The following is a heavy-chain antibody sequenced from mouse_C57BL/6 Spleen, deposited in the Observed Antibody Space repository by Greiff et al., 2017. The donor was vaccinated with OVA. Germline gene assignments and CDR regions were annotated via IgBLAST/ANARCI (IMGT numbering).Heavy chain of an antibody. CDR1: GYTFTDYY. CDR3: ARSGNYWYFDV. Sequence: VQLQQSGPELVKPGASVKISCKASGYTFTDYYMNWVKQSHGKSLEWIGDINPNNGGTSYNQKLKGKATLTVDKSSSTAYMELRSLTSEDSAVYYCARSGNYWYFDVWGTGTTVTVSS. V-gene: IGHV1-26*01. D-gene: IGHD2-1*01. J-gene: IGHJ1*03. CDR2: INPNNGGT.